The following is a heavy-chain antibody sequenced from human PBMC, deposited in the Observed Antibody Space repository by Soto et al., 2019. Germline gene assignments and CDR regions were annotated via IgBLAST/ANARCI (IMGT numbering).Heavy chain of an antibody. CDR3: ARLARFDLYFDY. J-gene: IGHJ4*02. D-gene: IGHD3-3*01. CDR1: GDSITNSGYF. CDR2: IYYSGTT. V-gene: IGHV4-39*01. Sequence: QLQLQESGPGLVKPSETLSLTCTVSGDSITNSGYFWAWIRQPPGKGLEWIGSIYYSGTTYSHPYLNSRVTVSVDTSKNQFSLKLFSLTAADTAVYYCARLARFDLYFDYWGQGTLVTVSS.